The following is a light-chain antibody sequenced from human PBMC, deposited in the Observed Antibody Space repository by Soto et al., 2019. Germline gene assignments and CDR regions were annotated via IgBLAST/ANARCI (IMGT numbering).Light chain of an antibody. CDR3: QQYESYT. J-gene: IGKJ1*01. CDR2: RAS. Sequence: DIQMISFPSTLSASVGDRVTITCRASQSISSWLAWYQQKPGKAPKLLIYRASSLDSGVPSRFSGSGSGTEFTLTISSLQPDDFATYYCQQYESYTFGQGTKVDIK. CDR1: QSISSW. V-gene: IGKV1-5*03.